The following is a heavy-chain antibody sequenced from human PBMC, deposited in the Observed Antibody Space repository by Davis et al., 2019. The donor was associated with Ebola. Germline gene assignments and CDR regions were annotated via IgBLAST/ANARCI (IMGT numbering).Heavy chain of an antibody. CDR3: ARHKVLGRIHGLGAGNWFDP. D-gene: IGHD3-16*01. J-gene: IGHJ5*02. Sequence: PSETLSLTCTVSGGSISSSSYYWGWIRQPPGKGLEWFGSIYYSGSTYYNPSLKSRVTISVDTSKNQFSLKLSSVTAADTAVYYCARHKVLGRIHGLGAGNWFDPWGQGTLVTVSS. CDR2: IYYSGST. V-gene: IGHV4-39*01. CDR1: GGSISSSSYY.